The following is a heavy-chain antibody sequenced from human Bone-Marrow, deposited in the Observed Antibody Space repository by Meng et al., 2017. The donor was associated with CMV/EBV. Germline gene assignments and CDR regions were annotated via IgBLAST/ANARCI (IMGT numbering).Heavy chain of an antibody. J-gene: IGHJ4*02. CDR2: VRYDGNNK. CDR3: AKVVPGYCSTTSCSPDH. V-gene: IGHV3-30*02. Sequence: SCAASGFSFSDYWMTWVRQAPGKGLEWVAYVRYDGNNKNYADSVKGRFTISRDNSKNTLYLQMNSLRAEDTAVYYCAKVVPGYCSTTSCSPDHWGQGTLVTVSS. D-gene: IGHD2-2*01. CDR1: GFSFSDYW.